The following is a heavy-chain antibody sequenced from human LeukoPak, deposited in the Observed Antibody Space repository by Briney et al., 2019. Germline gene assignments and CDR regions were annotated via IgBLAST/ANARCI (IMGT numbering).Heavy chain of an antibody. CDR1: GFVFSSYA. D-gene: IGHD3/OR15-3a*01. J-gene: IGHJ6*02. V-gene: IGHV3-23*01. CDR2: ISGSGATT. CDR3: AKVRGLYYYYGMDV. Sequence: GGSLRLSCAASGFVFSSYAMSWVRQAPGKGLEWFSDISGSGATTSFADSVKGRFTISRDNSKNTLYLQMNNLRAEDTAVYYCAKVRGLYYYYGMDVWGQGTTVTVSS.